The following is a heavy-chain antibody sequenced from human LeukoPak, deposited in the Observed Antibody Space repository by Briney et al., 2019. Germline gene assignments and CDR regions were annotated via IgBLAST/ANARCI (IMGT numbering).Heavy chain of an antibody. CDR2: ISAHNGNT. J-gene: IGHJ5*02. CDR1: GYTFTSYG. V-gene: IGHV1-18*01. CDR3: ARQAGGSGREWYNWFDP. Sequence: GASVKVSCKASGYTFTSYGISWVRQAPGQGLEWMGWISAHNGNTNYAQKFQGRVTITADESTSTAYMELSSLRSEDTAVYYCARQAGGSGREWYNWFDPWGQGTLVTVSS. D-gene: IGHD3-10*01.